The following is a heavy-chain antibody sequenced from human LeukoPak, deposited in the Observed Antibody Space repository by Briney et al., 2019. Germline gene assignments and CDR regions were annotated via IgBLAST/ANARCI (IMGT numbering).Heavy chain of an antibody. J-gene: IGHJ4*02. CDR2: ISGGGDIT. V-gene: IGHV3-23*01. CDR1: GFNFANHA. CDR3: VREDTPATANY. Sequence: GGSLRLSCAASGFNFANHAMSWVRQTPGQGVEWGSAISGGGDITYYADSVPGRFTISRDNSKDTLFLQMHSLRPGDTAVYYCVREDTPATANYWGQGTLVTISS. D-gene: IGHD2-21*02.